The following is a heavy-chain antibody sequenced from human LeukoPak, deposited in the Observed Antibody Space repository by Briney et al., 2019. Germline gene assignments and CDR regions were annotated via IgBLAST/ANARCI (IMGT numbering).Heavy chain of an antibody. CDR1: GFTISTYW. CDR3: AKDADTATIIYWYFDL. CDR2: ISDDGSNT. Sequence: GGSLRLSCAASGFTISTYWMHWVRQAPGKGLEWVAVISDDGSNTYYADSVKGRFTISRDNSKNTLYLQLNSLRTEDTAVYYCAKDADTATIIYWYFDLWGRGTLVTVSS. V-gene: IGHV3-30*18. D-gene: IGHD5-18*01. J-gene: IGHJ2*01.